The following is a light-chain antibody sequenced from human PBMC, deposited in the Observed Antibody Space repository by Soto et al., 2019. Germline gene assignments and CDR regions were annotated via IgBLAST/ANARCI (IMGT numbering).Light chain of an antibody. V-gene: IGKV1-39*01. CDR2: AAS. CDR1: QSISSY. CDR3: QQSYNSPQT. Sequence: DIHMTQSPSSLSASVGDRVTITCRASQSISSYLNWYQLKPGKPPRLLIYAASSLQSGVPSRFSGSGSGTDFTLTINSLQPEDFATYSCQQSYNSPQTFGQGTKVDIK. J-gene: IGKJ1*01.